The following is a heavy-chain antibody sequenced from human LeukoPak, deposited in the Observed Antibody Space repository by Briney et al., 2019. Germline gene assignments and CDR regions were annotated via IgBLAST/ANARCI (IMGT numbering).Heavy chain of an antibody. D-gene: IGHD1-26*01. J-gene: IGHJ6*02. V-gene: IGHV3-23*01. Sequence: GGSLRLSCAASGFSFSTYAMSWVRQAPGKGLEWVSAISGSGDSTYYADSVKGRFTISRDNSKNTLHLQMNSLRAEDTAVYYCARRPATLVSRYYYYGMDVWGQGTTVTVSS. CDR2: ISGSGDST. CDR3: ARRPATLVSRYYYYGMDV. CDR1: GFSFSTYA.